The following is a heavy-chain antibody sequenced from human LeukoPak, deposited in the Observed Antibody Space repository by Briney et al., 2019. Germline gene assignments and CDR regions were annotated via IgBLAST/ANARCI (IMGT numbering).Heavy chain of an antibody. J-gene: IGHJ4*02. CDR3: ARFLRFPDY. Sequence: SETLSLTCAVYGGSFSGYYWSWIPQPPGKGLEWIGEINHSGSTNYNPSLKSRVTISVDTSKNQFSLKLSSVTAADTAVYYCARFLRFPDYWGQGTLVTVSS. D-gene: IGHD2/OR15-2a*01. CDR1: GGSFSGYY. V-gene: IGHV4-34*01. CDR2: INHSGST.